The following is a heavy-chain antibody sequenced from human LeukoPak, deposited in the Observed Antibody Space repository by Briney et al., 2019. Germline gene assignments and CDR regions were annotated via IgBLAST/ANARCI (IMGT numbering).Heavy chain of an antibody. CDR1: GYTFTSYD. CDR2: MNPNSGNT. Sequence: ASVKASCKASGYTFTSYDINWVRQATGQGLEWMGWMNPNSGNTGYAQKFQGRVTMTRNTSISTAYMELSSLRSEDTAVYYCAREGLFPENAFDIWGQGTMVTVSS. J-gene: IGHJ3*02. V-gene: IGHV1-8*01. D-gene: IGHD3-3*01. CDR3: AREGLFPENAFDI.